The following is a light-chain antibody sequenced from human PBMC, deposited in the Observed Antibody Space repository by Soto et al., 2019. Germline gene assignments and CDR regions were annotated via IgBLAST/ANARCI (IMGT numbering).Light chain of an antibody. V-gene: IGLV1-40*01. CDR3: QSYDTSLSGSGVV. J-gene: IGLJ2*01. Sequence: QSVLTQPPSVSGAPGQRVTISCTGSSSNIGAGYDVHWYQQLPGTAPKLLIYGVSNRPSGVPDRFSGSKSGTSASLAITGLQADDEADYYCQSYDTSLSGSGVVFGGGTKLTVL. CDR2: GVS. CDR1: SSNIGAGYD.